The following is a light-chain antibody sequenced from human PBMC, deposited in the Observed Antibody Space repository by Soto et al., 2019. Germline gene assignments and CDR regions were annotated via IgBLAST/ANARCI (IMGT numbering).Light chain of an antibody. CDR2: GNS. Sequence: QSALTQPPSVSGAPGQRGTISCTGSSSNIGAGYDVHWYQQLPGTAPKLLIYGNSNRPSGVPDRFSGSKSGTSASLAITGLQAEDEADYYSQSYDSSLSAHVVFGGGTQLTVL. V-gene: IGLV1-40*01. J-gene: IGLJ2*01. CDR1: SSNIGAGYD. CDR3: QSYDSSLSAHVV.